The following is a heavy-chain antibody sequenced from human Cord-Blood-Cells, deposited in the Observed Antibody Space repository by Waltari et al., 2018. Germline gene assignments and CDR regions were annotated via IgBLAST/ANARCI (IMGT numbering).Heavy chain of an antibody. Sequence: EVQLVESGGGLVKPGGSLRLSCAASGFTFSSYSMNWVRQAPGEGLGWVSSISSGSSYIYYADSVKGPFTISRDNAKNSLYLQMNSLRAEDTAVYYCAREQLVGIDYWGQGTLVTVSS. CDR2: ISSGSSYI. V-gene: IGHV3-21*01. CDR1: GFTFSSYS. D-gene: IGHD6-6*01. CDR3: AREQLVGIDY. J-gene: IGHJ4*02.